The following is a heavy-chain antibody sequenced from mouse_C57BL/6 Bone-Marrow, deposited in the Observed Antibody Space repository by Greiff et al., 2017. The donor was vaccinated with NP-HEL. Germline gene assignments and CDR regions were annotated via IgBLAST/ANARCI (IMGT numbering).Heavy chain of an antibody. CDR1: GYAFSSSW. Sequence: QVQLKESGPELVKPGASVKISCKASGYAFSSSWMNWVKQRPGKGLEWIGRIYPGDGDTNYNGKFKGKATLTADKSSSTAYMQLNSLTSEDSAVYFCARKRDYYGSPFDYWGQGTTLTVSS. CDR2: IYPGDGDT. V-gene: IGHV1-82*01. CDR3: ARKRDYYGSPFDY. D-gene: IGHD1-1*01. J-gene: IGHJ2*01.